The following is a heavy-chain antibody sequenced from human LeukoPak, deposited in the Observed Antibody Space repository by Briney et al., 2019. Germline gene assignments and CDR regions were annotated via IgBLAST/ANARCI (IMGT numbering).Heavy chain of an antibody. CDR3: ARVIPYSITMIVVAQSDAFDI. V-gene: IGHV1-8*01. D-gene: IGHD3-22*01. CDR2: MNPNSGNT. CDR1: GYTFTSYD. Sequence: GASVKVSCKASGYTFTSYDINWVRQATGQGLEWMGWMNPNSGNTGYAQKFQGRVTMTRNTSISTAYMELSSLRSEDTAVYYCARVIPYSITMIVVAQSDAFDIWGQGTRVTVSS. J-gene: IGHJ3*02.